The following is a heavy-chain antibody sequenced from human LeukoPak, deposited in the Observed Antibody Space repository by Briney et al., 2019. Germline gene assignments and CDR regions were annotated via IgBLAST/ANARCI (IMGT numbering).Heavy chain of an antibody. V-gene: IGHV1-18*04. CDR2: ISAYNGNT. J-gene: IGHJ6*03. CDR1: GYTFTTYA. Sequence: GASVKVSCKASGYTFTTYAISWVRQAPGQGLEWMGRISAYNGNTNYAQKLQGRVTMTTHTSTSTAYMELRSLRSDDTAVYYCARGPLVVPAAITYYYMHVWGRGTTVTVSS. D-gene: IGHD2-2*01. CDR3: ARGPLVVPAAITYYYMHV.